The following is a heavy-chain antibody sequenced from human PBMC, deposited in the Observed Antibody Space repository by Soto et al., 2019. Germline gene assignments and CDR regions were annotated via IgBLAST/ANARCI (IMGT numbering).Heavy chain of an antibody. V-gene: IGHV3-30-3*01. CDR2: ISYDGSNK. CDR1: GFTFSSYA. D-gene: IGHD3-3*01. Sequence: GGSLRLSCAASGFTFSSYAMHWVRQAPGKGLEWVAVISYDGSNKYYADSVKGRFTISRDNSKNTLYLQMNSLRAEDTAVYYCARDRLEDYDFWSGYFFWGQGTLVTVSS. CDR3: ARDRLEDYDFWSGYFF. J-gene: IGHJ4*02.